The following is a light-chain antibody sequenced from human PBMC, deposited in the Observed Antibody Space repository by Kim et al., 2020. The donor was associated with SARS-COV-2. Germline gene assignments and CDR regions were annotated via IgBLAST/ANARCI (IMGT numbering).Light chain of an antibody. CDR1: SSNIGSNT. J-gene: IGLJ2*01. CDR3: AGWDDTLNGVV. Sequence: GQRVTISCSGRSSNIGSNTVTWYQKLPGTAPKLLIYSDNKRPSGVHDRFSGSKSGTSASLAISGLQSEDDADYYCAGWDDTLNGVVFGGGTQLTVL. CDR2: SDN. V-gene: IGLV1-44*01.